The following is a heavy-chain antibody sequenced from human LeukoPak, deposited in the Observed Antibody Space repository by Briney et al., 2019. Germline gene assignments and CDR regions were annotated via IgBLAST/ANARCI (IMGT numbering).Heavy chain of an antibody. D-gene: IGHD2-21*02. CDR2: ISSSGSTI. CDR1: GFTFSSYE. Sequence: AGGSLRLSCAASGFTFSSYEINWVRQAPGKGLEWVSYISSSGSTIYYADSVKGRFTISRDNAKNSLYLQMNSLRAEDTAVYYCARAPKYCGGDCYYNYWGQGTLVTVSS. CDR3: ARAPKYCGGDCYYNY. V-gene: IGHV3-48*03. J-gene: IGHJ4*02.